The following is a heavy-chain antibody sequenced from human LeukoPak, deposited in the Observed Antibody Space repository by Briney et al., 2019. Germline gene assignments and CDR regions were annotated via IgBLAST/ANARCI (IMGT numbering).Heavy chain of an antibody. CDR1: GFTFSSYA. CDR3: ARDRSQRAYSYGPDGE. Sequence: GGSLRLSCAASGFTFSSYAMHWVRQAPGKGLEWAAVISYDGSNKIYADSVKGRFTISRDNSKNTLFLQMNSLRAKDTAVYYCARDRSQRAYSYGPDGEWGQGTLVTVSS. V-gene: IGHV3-30*01. D-gene: IGHD5-18*01. CDR2: ISYDGSNK. J-gene: IGHJ4*02.